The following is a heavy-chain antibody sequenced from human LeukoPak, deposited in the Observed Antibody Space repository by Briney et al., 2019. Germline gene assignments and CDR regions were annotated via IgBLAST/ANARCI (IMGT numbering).Heavy chain of an antibody. V-gene: IGHV4-39*01. CDR1: GGSISSDTYY. CDR2: IYYSGST. J-gene: IGHJ4*02. D-gene: IGHD6-13*01. Sequence: SETLSLTCTVSGGSISSDTYYWAWIRQPPGKGLEWIGTIYYSGSTYYNPSLNSRVTISVDTSKNQFSLKLSSVTAADTALYYCARAMASAGQYYSDFWGQGTLVTVSS. CDR3: ARAMASAGQYYSDF.